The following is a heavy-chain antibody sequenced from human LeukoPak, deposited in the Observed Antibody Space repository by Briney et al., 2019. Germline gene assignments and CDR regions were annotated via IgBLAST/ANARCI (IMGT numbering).Heavy chain of an antibody. Sequence: GGSLRLSCAASGFTFSTYAMHWVRQAPGKGLEWVAVISFDGRKTYHTDSLRGRLTVSRDNSKDTLYLQMNSLRAEDTAVYYCAKGFMGTAMDSWGQGTRVTVSS. CDR1: GFTFSTYA. J-gene: IGHJ4*02. D-gene: IGHD5-18*01. V-gene: IGHV3-30*18. CDR2: ISFDGRKT. CDR3: AKGFMGTAMDS.